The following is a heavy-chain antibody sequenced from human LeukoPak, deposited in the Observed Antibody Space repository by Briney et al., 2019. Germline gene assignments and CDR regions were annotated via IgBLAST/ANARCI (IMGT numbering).Heavy chain of an antibody. Sequence: SETLSLTCAVYGGSFSGYYWSWIRQPPGKGLEWIGEINHSGGTNYNPSLKSRVTISVDTSKNQFSLKLSSVTAADTAVYYCARGRKYPPIVVVPAAIFYFDYWGQGTLVTVSS. D-gene: IGHD2-2*01. CDR1: GGSFSGYY. J-gene: IGHJ4*02. V-gene: IGHV4-34*01. CDR3: ARGRKYPPIVVVPAAIFYFDY. CDR2: INHSGGT.